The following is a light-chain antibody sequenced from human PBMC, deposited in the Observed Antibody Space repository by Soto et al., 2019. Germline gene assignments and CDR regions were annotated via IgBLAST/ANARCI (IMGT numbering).Light chain of an antibody. CDR3: QQYGSSPWT. CDR1: QSITNNY. J-gene: IGKJ1*01. CDR2: GAS. Sequence: EIVLTQSPGTLSVSPGERATLSCRASQSITNNYLAWYQQKPGQAPRVLIYGASSRATGIPDRFSGSGSGTDFTLTISSLQPEDFGVYYCQQYGSSPWTFGQGTKVEIK. V-gene: IGKV3-20*01.